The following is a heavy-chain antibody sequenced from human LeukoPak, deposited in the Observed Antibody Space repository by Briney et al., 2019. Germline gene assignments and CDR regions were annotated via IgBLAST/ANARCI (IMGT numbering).Heavy chain of an antibody. Sequence: GGSLRLSCATSGFIFSSDSMIWVRQAPGKGLEWVSSISSTGAYIYYADSLKGRFAISRDNAKNSLYLQMNSLRADDTAVYYCARGLAAAGTRGLYWGQGTLVTVSS. V-gene: IGHV3-21*01. CDR2: ISSTGAYI. J-gene: IGHJ4*02. D-gene: IGHD6-13*01. CDR1: GFIFSSDS. CDR3: ARGLAAAGTRGLY.